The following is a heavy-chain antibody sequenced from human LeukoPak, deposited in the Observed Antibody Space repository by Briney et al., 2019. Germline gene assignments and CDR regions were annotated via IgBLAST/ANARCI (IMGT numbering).Heavy chain of an antibody. Sequence: GGSLRLSCAASGFTFSSYSMNWVRQAPGKGLEWVSYISNRGTTIYYADSVKGRFTISRDNSKNTLYLQMNSLRAEDTAVYYCAKVFFPQLDFDYWGQGTLVTVSS. V-gene: IGHV3-48*01. J-gene: IGHJ4*02. CDR3: AKVFFPQLDFDY. CDR1: GFTFSSYS. D-gene: IGHD6-13*01. CDR2: ISNRGTTI.